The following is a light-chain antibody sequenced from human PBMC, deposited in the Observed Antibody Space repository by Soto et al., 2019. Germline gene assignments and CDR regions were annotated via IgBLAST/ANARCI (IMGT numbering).Light chain of an antibody. V-gene: IGLV2-14*01. J-gene: IGLJ1*01. Sequence: QSALTQPASMSGSPGQSVTISCAGTSNDIGGYNYVSWYQHHPGTAPKLIIYDVSSRPSGVSHRFSGSKSGNTASLTIFGLQAEDEADYYCSSFSVASPLFGTGTKLTVL. CDR3: SSFSVASPL. CDR1: SNDIGGYNY. CDR2: DVS.